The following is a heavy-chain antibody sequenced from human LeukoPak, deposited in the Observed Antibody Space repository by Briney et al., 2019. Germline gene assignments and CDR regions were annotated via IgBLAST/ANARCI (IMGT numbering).Heavy chain of an antibody. CDR1: GYTFTGYY. D-gene: IGHD6-19*01. CDR2: INPNSGGT. V-gene: IGHV1-2*02. CDR3: ARVRSSGLTNWFDP. J-gene: IGHJ5*02. Sequence: ASVKVSCKASGYTFTGYYMHWVRQAPGQGLEWMGWINPNSGGTNYAQKFQGRVIMTRDTSISTAYMELSRLRSDDTAVYYCARVRSSGLTNWFDPWGQGTLVTVSS.